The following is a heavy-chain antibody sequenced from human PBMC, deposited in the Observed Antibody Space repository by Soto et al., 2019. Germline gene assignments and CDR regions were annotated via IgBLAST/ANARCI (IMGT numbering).Heavy chain of an antibody. D-gene: IGHD5-18*01. CDR2: IGTAGDT. CDR3: ARACASGYSYGPQTLCY. J-gene: IGHJ4*02. CDR1: GFTFSSYD. Sequence: GGSLRLSCAASGFTFSSYDMHWVRQATGKGLEWVSAIGTAGDTYYPGSVKGRFTISRENAKNSLYLQMNSLRAEDTAVYYCARACASGYSYGPQTLCYWGQGTLVTVSS. V-gene: IGHV3-13*01.